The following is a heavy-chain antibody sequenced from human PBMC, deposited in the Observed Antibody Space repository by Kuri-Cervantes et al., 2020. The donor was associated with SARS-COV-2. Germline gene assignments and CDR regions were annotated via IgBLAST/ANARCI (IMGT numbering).Heavy chain of an antibody. Sequence: KVSCKGSGYSFTRYWIGWVRQMPGKGLEWMGIIYPGDSDTRYSPSFQGQVTISADKSISTAYLQWSSLKASDTAMYYCATQLGGVEYSSSGSGAFDIWGQGTMVTVSS. CDR1: GYSFTRYW. V-gene: IGHV5-51*01. CDR2: IYPGDSDT. D-gene: IGHD6-6*01. CDR3: ATQLGGVEYSSSGSGAFDI. J-gene: IGHJ3*02.